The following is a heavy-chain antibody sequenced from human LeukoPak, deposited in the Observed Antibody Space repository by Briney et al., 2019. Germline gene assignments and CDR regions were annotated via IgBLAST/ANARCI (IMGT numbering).Heavy chain of an antibody. J-gene: IGHJ4*02. CDR3: ARGRPHGNDY. Sequence: PGGSLRLSCAASGFIFSNYGMNWVRQAPGKGLVWVSRIASDGSSTTYADSVKGRFSISRDNAKNTLYLQMNSLRVEDTAVYYCARGRPHGNDYWGQGTLVTVSS. CDR1: GFIFSNYG. V-gene: IGHV3-74*01. D-gene: IGHD4-23*01. CDR2: IASDGSST.